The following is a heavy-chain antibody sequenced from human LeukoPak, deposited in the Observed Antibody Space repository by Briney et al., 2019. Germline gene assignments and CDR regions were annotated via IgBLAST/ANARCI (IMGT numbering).Heavy chain of an antibody. CDR2: IRPHTGET. CDR1: GYNFPSYG. D-gene: IGHD3-22*01. J-gene: IGHJ4*02. CDR3: ARDVYYDSSGYLFDY. Sequence: ASVKVSCKASGYNFPSYGINWVRQAPGQGLEWMGWIRPHTGETNSAQRFQDRVTMTTDTSTTTAYMELRSLRFDDTAVYYCARDVYYDSSGYLFDYWGQGTLVTVSS. V-gene: IGHV1-18*01.